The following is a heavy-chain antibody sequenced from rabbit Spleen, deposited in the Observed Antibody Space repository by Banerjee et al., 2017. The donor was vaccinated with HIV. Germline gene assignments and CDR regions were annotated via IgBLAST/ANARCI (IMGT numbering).Heavy chain of an antibody. J-gene: IGHJ4*01. CDR2: IYTSSGST. Sequence: QSLEESGGDLGKPGASLTLTCTASGFSFSNSYYMCWVRQAPGKGLEWIGCIYTSSGSTWYASWAKGRFTISKTSSTTVTLQMTSLTAADTATYFCARVYDDKNGWLFNLWGQGTLVTVS. V-gene: IGHV1S40*01. CDR3: ARVYDDKNGWLFNL. CDR1: GFSFSNSYY. D-gene: IGHD6-1*01.